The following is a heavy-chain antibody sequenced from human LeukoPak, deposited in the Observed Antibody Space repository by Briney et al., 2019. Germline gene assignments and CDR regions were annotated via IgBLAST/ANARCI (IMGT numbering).Heavy chain of an antibody. D-gene: IGHD1-26*01. J-gene: IGHJ4*02. CDR2: ISYDGSNK. Sequence: GGSLRLSCAASGFTFSSYGTHWVRQAPGKGLEWVAVISYDGSNKYYADSVKGRFTISRDNSKNTLYLQMNSLRAEDTAVYYCAKIMVGATKSFDYWGQGTLVTVSS. CDR3: AKIMVGATKSFDY. CDR1: GFTFSSYG. V-gene: IGHV3-30*18.